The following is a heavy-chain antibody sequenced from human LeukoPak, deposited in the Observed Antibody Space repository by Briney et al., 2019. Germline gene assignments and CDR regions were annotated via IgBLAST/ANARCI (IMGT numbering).Heavy chain of an antibody. J-gene: IGHJ4*02. CDR1: GYTFTSYY. V-gene: IGHV1-8*02. CDR2: MNPNSGNT. CDR3: ARAPLYDFWSGYYPDDY. Sequence: GASVKVSCKASGYTFTSYYMHWVRQAPGQGLEWMGWMNPNSGNTGYAQKFQGRVTMTRNTSISTAYMELSSLRSEDTAVYYCARAPLYDFWSGYYPDDYWGQGTLVTVSS. D-gene: IGHD3-3*01.